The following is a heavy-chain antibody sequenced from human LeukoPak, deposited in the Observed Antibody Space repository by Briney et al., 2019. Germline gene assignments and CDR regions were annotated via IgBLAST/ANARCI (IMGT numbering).Heavy chain of an antibody. J-gene: IGHJ4*02. Sequence: ASVKVSCKASGYTFDENHIHWVRQAPGQGLEWMGWIDSNSGGTRYAENFQGRVTMTRDTSISTVYMELSGLRSDDTAVYYCTRDHWGENYWGQGTLVTVSP. CDR2: IDSNSGGT. CDR3: TRDHWGENY. CDR1: GYTFDENH. D-gene: IGHD3-10*01. V-gene: IGHV1-2*02.